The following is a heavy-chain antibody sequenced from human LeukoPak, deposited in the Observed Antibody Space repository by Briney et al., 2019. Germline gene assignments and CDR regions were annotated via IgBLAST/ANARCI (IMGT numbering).Heavy chain of an antibody. J-gene: IGHJ4*02. CDR3: ARGLLSYGAPSHFDY. D-gene: IGHD4-17*01. V-gene: IGHV1-69*13. Sequence: ASVKVSCKASGGTFSSYAISWVRQAPGQGLEWMGGIIPIFSTANYAQKFQGRVTITADESTSTAYMELSSLRSEDTAVYYCARGLLSYGAPSHFDYWGQGTLVTVSS. CDR1: GGTFSSYA. CDR2: IIPIFSTA.